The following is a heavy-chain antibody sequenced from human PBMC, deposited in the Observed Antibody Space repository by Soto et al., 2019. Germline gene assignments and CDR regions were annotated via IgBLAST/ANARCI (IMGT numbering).Heavy chain of an antibody. CDR2: INHSGRN. Sequence: PSETLSLTCAVYGDSFSDYSWSWIRQSPGKGLEWIGDINHSGRNNFNPSLQSRVTMSVDTSKNQFSLSLSSVTAADTAMYYCARGATRIQLWPFDFWGQGTLVTVSS. D-gene: IGHD2-21*01. J-gene: IGHJ4*02. V-gene: IGHV4-34*01. CDR3: ARGATRIQLWPFDF. CDR1: GDSFSDYS.